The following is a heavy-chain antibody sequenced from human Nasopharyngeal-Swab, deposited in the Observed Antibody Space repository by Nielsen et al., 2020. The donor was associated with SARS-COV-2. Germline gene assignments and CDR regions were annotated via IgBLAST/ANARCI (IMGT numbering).Heavy chain of an antibody. V-gene: IGHV1-69*01. CDR3: ARSPRLQPWSGPYYDYMDV. D-gene: IGHD3-3*01. CDR2: IIPIFGTA. Sequence: WVQQAPGQGLEWMGGIIPIFGTANYAQKFQGRVTITADESTSTAYMELSSLRSEDTAVYYRARSPRLQPWSGPYYDYMDVWGKGTTVTVSS. J-gene: IGHJ6*03.